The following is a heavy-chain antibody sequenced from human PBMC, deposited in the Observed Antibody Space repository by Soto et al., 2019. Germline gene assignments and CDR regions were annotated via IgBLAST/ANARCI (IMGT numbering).Heavy chain of an antibody. V-gene: IGHV1-69*14. CDR3: ATEGDAGIAAAGTAWFDR. Sequence: QVQLVQSGAEVKKPGSSVKVSCKASRGTFSRYAISWVRQPPGQGLEWMGGIIPLYETTNYAQKFQGRVTITADISTRIAYLELSSLRSEDTAIYYCATEGDAGIAAAGTAWFDRWGQGSLVTVSS. CDR1: RGTFSRYA. D-gene: IGHD6-13*01. CDR2: IIPLYETT. J-gene: IGHJ5*02.